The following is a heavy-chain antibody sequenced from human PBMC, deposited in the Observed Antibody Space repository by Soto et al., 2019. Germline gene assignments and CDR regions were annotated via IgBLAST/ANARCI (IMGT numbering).Heavy chain of an antibody. CDR2: IFYSGNT. V-gene: IGHV4-31*03. Sequence: QVQLQESGPGLVKPSQTLSLTCTVSGDSINIGGYYWSWIRQHPGKGLEWIGYIFYSGNTYYNPSLKSRIAMSVDKSRNQFSLRLSSVTAADIAVYYCARSFLSTSWIFDYWSQGTLVTVSS. J-gene: IGHJ4*01. D-gene: IGHD2-2*01. CDR3: ARSFLSTSWIFDY. CDR1: GDSINIGGYY.